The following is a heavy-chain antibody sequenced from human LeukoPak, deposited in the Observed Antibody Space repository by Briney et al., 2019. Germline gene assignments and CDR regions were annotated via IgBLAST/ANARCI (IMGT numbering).Heavy chain of an antibody. J-gene: IGHJ5*02. V-gene: IGHV1-8*01. CDR2: MNPNDDT. D-gene: IGHD2-8*01. CDR3: AKYERRGFDP. Sequence: ASVKVSCKTSGTRDDINWVRQAAGQGLEWVGWMNPNDDTGYAQKFQGRVTFTRNTSLRTVYMELRSLTFEDTAVYYCAKYERRGFDPWGQGTLVTASS. CDR1: GTRDD.